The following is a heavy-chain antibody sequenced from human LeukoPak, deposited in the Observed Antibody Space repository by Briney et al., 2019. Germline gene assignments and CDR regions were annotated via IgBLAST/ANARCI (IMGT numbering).Heavy chain of an antibody. CDR1: AYTFTSYG. D-gene: IGHD6-19*01. CDR2: IRAYNDNT. J-gene: IGHJ6*02. V-gene: IGHV1-18*01. CDR3: SREISFSSIPFIAVVPYYYYYVMDV. Sequence: TSVKVSRKASAYTFTSYGISRVRHAPAQGLEWMGWIRAYNDNTNYTQKLQVRVTMTTDISTSTAYMELRSLRSDGTAVYYCSREISFSSIPFIAVVPYYYYYVMDVWGQGTTVTVSS.